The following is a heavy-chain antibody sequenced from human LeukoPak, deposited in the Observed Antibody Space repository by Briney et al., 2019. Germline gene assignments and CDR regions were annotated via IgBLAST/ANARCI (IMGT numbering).Heavy chain of an antibody. Sequence: SQTLSLTCTVSGGSISSGSYYWSWIRQPAGKGLEWIGRIYTSGSTNYNPSLKSRVTISVDTSKNQFSLKLSSVTAADTAVYYCARGNHDYDFWSGYYPETYYYYMDVWGKGTTVTVSS. CDR2: IYTSGST. D-gene: IGHD3-3*01. CDR3: ARGNHDYDFWSGYYPETYYYYMDV. V-gene: IGHV4-61*02. J-gene: IGHJ6*03. CDR1: GGSISSGSYY.